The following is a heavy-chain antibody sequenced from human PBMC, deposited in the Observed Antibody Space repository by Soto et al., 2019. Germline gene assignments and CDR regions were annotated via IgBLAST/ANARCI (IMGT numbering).Heavy chain of an antibody. CDR3: ARGVSCSGGSCYYFDY. V-gene: IGHV3-13*01. Sequence: GGSLRLSCAASGFTFSSYDMHWVRQATGKGLEWVSAIGTAGDTYYPGSVKGRFTISRENAKNSLYLQMNSLRAGDTAVYYCARGVSCSGGSCYYFDYWGHGTLVTVSS. CDR1: GFTFSSYD. J-gene: IGHJ4*01. D-gene: IGHD2-15*01. CDR2: IGTAGDT.